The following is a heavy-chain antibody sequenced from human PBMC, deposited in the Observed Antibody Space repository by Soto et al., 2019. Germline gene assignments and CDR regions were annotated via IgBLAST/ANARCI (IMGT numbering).Heavy chain of an antibody. CDR2: INPNSGVT. CDR1: GDSFNDYY. J-gene: IGHJ6*03. V-gene: IGHV1-2*04. Sequence: QVPLVQSGAEVRKPGASVTVSCRSSGDSFNDYYIHWVRQAPGQGLEGMGWINPNSGVTKYAQKFQGWVSMTRDTSIRTVYMQLSRLRSDDTAVYYCARESGGATATLDYYYFYMDVWGTGTTVTVSS. CDR3: ARESGGATATLDYYYFYMDV. D-gene: IGHD5-12*01.